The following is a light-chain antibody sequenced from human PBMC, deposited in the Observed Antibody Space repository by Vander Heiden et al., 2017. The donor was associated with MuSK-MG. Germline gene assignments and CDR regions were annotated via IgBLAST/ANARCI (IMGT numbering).Light chain of an antibody. J-gene: IGLJ3*02. Sequence: QSALTQPASVSGSPGQSITISCTGTNSDVGGYDYVSWYQQHPGKAPKLLIYDVRDRPSGVSYRFSGSKSGNTASLTISGLQAEDEADYYCNSYTSVKTVVFGGGTKLTVL. CDR2: DVR. CDR3: NSYTSVKTVV. CDR1: NSDVGGYDY. V-gene: IGLV2-14*03.